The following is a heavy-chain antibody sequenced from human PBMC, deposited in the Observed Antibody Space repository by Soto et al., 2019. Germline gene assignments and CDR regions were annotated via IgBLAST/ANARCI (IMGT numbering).Heavy chain of an antibody. CDR2: IYHSGST. D-gene: IGHD6-19*01. V-gene: IGHV4-38-2*02. J-gene: IGHJ5*02. Sequence: SETLSLTCAVTGYSISSGYYWGWIQQPPGKGLEWIGSIYHSGSTYYNPSLKSRVTISVDTSKNQFSLKLSSVTAADTAVYYCARDSTRGSSGSSNWFDPWGQGTLVTVSS. CDR1: GYSISSGYY. CDR3: ARDSTRGSSGSSNWFDP.